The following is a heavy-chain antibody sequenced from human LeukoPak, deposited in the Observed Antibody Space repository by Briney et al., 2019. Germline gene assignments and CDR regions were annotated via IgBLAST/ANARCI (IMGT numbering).Heavy chain of an antibody. V-gene: IGHV3-20*01. CDR3: ARRGGPDYEGYYYMDV. CDR1: GFSFSSYA. D-gene: IGHD4-17*01. CDR2: INWNGGST. J-gene: IGHJ6*03. Sequence: SGGSLRLSCATSGFSFSSYAMSWVRQAPGRGLEWVSGINWNGGSTGYADSVKGRFTISRDNAKNSLYLQMNSLRAEDTALYHCARRGGPDYEGYYYMDVWGKGTTVTISS.